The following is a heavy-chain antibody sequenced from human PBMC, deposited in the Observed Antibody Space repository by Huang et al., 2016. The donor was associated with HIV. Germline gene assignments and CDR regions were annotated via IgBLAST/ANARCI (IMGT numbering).Heavy chain of an antibody. D-gene: IGHD6-6*01. CDR3: ARGGRIAARNYYGMDV. V-gene: IGHV4-34*01. CDR1: GGSFSLYS. CDR2: IMHDGSA. J-gene: IGHJ6*02. Sequence: QVRLHQWGAGLLKPSETLSLTCAVYGGSFSLYSWNWIRQPPGKGLQWIGEIMHDGSANYDPSLKSRLTMSVDTSKNQFSLILTSLTAGDSAVYYCARGGRIAARNYYGMDVWGQGTTVTVSS.